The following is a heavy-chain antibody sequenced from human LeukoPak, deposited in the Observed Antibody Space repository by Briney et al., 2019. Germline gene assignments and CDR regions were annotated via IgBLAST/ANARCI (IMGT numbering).Heavy chain of an antibody. CDR1: GASITTYS. J-gene: IGHJ6*02. D-gene: IGHD6-6*01. CDR2: IYTSGST. V-gene: IGHV4-4*07. CDR3: ARGQEYYYGMDV. Sequence: SPSETLSPTCIVSGASITTYSWNWLRQPAGKGPEWIGRIYTSGSTNYNPSLKSRVTISVDTSKNQFSLKLSSVTAADTAVYYCARGQEYYYGMDVWGQGTTVTVSS.